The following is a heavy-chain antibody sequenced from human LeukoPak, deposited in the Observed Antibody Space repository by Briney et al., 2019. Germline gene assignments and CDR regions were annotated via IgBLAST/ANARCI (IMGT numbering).Heavy chain of an antibody. D-gene: IGHD6-6*01. CDR1: GGSISSSSYY. J-gene: IGHJ4*02. Sequence: SETLSLTCTVSGGSISSSSYYWGWIRQPPGKGLEWIGYIYYSGSTNYNPSLKSRVTISVDTSKNQFSLKLSSVTAADTAVYYCARWEYSSSAFDYWGQGTLVTVSS. V-gene: IGHV4-61*05. CDR3: ARWEYSSSAFDY. CDR2: IYYSGST.